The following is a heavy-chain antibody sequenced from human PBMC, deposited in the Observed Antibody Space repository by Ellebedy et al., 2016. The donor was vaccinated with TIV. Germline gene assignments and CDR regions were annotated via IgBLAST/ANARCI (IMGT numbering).Heavy chain of an antibody. V-gene: IGHV4-34*01. CDR3: ARAFQYSSGWAFDY. Sequence: MPSETLSLTCAVHGGSLSSNYWSWIRQSPEKGLERIGEINHSGSTSYNPSLKSRVSISVDTPKKQFSLKLSSVTVADTAVCYCARAFQYSSGWAFDYWGQGTLVTVSS. CDR1: GGSLSSNY. CDR2: INHSGST. J-gene: IGHJ4*02. D-gene: IGHD6-19*01.